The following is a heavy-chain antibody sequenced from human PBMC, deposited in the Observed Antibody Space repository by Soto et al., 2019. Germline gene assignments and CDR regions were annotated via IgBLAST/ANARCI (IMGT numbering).Heavy chain of an antibody. CDR1: GGSISSYY. D-gene: IGHD5-18*01. V-gene: IGHV4-59*08. Sequence: ASETLSLTCTVSGGSISSYYWSWIRQPPGKGLEWIGYIYYSGSTNYNPSLKSRVTISVDTSKNQFSLKLSSVTAADTAVYYCARLSWIRLEYYFDYWGQGTLVTVSS. J-gene: IGHJ4*02. CDR3: ARLSWIRLEYYFDY. CDR2: IYYSGST.